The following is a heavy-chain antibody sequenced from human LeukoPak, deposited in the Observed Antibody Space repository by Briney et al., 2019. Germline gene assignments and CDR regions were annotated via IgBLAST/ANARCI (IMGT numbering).Heavy chain of an antibody. CDR1: GFTFSSYG. D-gene: IGHD2-2*01. J-gene: IGHJ6*03. CDR3: AKAGEHCSSTSCYYMDV. V-gene: IGHV3-30*02. CDR2: IRYDGSNK. Sequence: GGSLRLSCAASGFTFSSYGMHWVRQAPGKGLEWVAFIRYDGSNKYYADSVKGRFTTSRDNSKNTLYLQMNSLRAEDTAVYYCAKAGEHCSSTSCYYMDVWGKGTTVTISS.